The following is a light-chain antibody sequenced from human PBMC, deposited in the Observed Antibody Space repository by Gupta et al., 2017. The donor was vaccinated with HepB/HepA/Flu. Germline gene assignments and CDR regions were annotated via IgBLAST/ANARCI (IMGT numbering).Light chain of an antibody. V-gene: IGLV1-44*01. CDR1: SSNIGSNI. CDR2: RNN. CDR3: AAWDDRLHGFYV. J-gene: IGLJ1*01. Sequence: SVLPQPPSASGTPGQTITISCSGSSSNIGSNIVNWYQKFPGMAPKLLIYRNNQRPSGVADRFSASKSGTSASLAISGLQAEDEADYYCAAWDDRLHGFYVFGTGTKISV.